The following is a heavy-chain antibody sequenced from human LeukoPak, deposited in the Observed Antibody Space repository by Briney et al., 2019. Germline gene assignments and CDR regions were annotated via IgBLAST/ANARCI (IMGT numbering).Heavy chain of an antibody. D-gene: IGHD3-22*01. CDR3: ARSTEGTYYYDSSGYYTLGY. J-gene: IGHJ4*02. Sequence: ASVKVSCKASGYTFTNYFMHWVRQAPGQGLEWMGWISAYNGNTNYAQKLQGRVTMTTDTSTSTAYMELGSLRSDDTAVYYCARSTEGTYYYDSSGYYTLGYWGQGTLVTVSS. CDR1: GYTFTNYF. V-gene: IGHV1-18*04. CDR2: ISAYNGNT.